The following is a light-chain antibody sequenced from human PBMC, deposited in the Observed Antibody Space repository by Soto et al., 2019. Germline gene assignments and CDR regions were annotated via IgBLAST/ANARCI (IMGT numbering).Light chain of an antibody. CDR1: RSVSSY. J-gene: IGKJ1*01. Sequence: EIGMTQAPGTLSWAPVERSALACRASRSVSSYLAWYQQNPGQAPTLLIYDASNRATGIPARFSGMGSGTDFTLAINLLEPEDFAAYYCQVGTDWPLVFGPGTKVDIK. CDR2: DAS. CDR3: QVGTDWPLV. V-gene: IGKV3-11*01.